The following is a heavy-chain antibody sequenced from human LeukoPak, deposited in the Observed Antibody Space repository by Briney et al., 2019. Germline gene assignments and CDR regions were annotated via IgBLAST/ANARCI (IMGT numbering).Heavy chain of an antibody. J-gene: IGHJ6*03. CDR1: GGSISSGGYY. V-gene: IGHV4-31*03. CDR3: ARGRRYVGSGLYYMDV. CDR2: IYYSGST. Sequence: SETLSLTCTVSGGSISSGGYYWSWIRQHPGKGLEWIGYIYYSGSTYYNPSLKSRVTISVDTSKNQFSLKLSSVTAADTAVYYCARGRRYVGSGLYYMDVWGKGTTVTVSS. D-gene: IGHD3-10*01.